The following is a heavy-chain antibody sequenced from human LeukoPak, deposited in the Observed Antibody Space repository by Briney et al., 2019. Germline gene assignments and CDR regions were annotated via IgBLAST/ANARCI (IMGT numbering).Heavy chain of an antibody. CDR2: INPNSGGT. Sequence: ASVNVSFKASGYIFTVYYMHWVRQAPGQGLEWMGWINPNSGGTNYAQKFQGRVTMTRDTAISTAYMELSRLRSDDTAVYYCARVPAAPGNDYWGQGTLVTVSS. D-gene: IGHD3-10*01. V-gene: IGHV1-2*02. CDR3: ARVPAAPGNDY. CDR1: GYIFTVYY. J-gene: IGHJ4*02.